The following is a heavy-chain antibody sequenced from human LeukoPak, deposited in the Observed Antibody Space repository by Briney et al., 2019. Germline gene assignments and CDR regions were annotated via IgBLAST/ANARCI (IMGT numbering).Heavy chain of an antibody. D-gene: IGHD2-2*01. V-gene: IGHV4-34*01. CDR2: INHSGST. Sequence: SGTLSLTCAVYGGSFSGYYWSWIRQPPGKGLEWIGEINHSGSTNYNPSLKSRVTISVDTSKNQFSLKLSSVTAADTAVYYCARRIVVVPAARSCWFDPWGQGTLVTVSS. CDR1: GGSFSGYY. CDR3: ARRIVVVPAARSCWFDP. J-gene: IGHJ5*02.